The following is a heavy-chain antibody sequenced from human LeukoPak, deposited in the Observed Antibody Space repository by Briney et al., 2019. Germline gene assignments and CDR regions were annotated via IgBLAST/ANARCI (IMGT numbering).Heavy chain of an antibody. CDR2: FDPEDGET. D-gene: IGHD6-13*01. CDR3: ATDLASIAAAGNSDY. V-gene: IGHV1-24*01. CDR1: GYTLTELS. Sequence: ASVKVSCKVSGYTLTELSMHWVRQAPGKGLEWMGGFDPEDGETIYAQKFQGRVTMTEDTSTDTAYMELSSLRSEDTAAYYCATDLASIAAAGNSDYWGQGTLVTVSS. J-gene: IGHJ4*02.